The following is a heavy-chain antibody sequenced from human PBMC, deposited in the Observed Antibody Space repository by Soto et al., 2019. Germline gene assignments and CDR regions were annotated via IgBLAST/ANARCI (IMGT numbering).Heavy chain of an antibody. D-gene: IGHD3-16*01. CDR1: GFTFSTYA. J-gene: IGHJ6*02. V-gene: IGHV3-23*01. CDR2: IGEGGFST. CDR3: ARDSITRVSSDVHGMDV. Sequence: GGSLRLSCAASGFTFSTYAMSWVRQAPGKGLEWVSVIGEGGFSTQYAASVKGRFTISRDNSKNMLYLQMNSLRSDDTAVYYCARDSITRVSSDVHGMDVWGQGTTVTVSS.